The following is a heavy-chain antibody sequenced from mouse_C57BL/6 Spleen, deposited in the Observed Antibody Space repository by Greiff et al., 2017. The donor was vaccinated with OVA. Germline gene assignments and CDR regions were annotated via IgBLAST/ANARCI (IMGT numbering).Heavy chain of an antibody. CDR2: IDPSDSYT. V-gene: IGHV1-50*01. J-gene: IGHJ3*01. D-gene: IGHD4-1*01. CDR1: GYTFTSYW. Sequence: QVQLQQPGAELVKPGASVKLSCKASGYTFTSYWMQWVKQRPGQGLEWIGEIDPSDSYTNYNQQFKGKATLTVDTSSSTAYMQLSSLTSEDSAVYYCARGTGTFPDWGQGTLVTVSA. CDR3: ARGTGTFPD.